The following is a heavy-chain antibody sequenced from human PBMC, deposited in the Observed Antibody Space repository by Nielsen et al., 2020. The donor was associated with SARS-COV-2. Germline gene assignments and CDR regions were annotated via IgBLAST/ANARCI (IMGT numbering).Heavy chain of an antibody. J-gene: IGHJ6*02. CDR2: ISSSNSYT. CDR3: ARGGNTGYGSGGMDV. Sequence: GESLKISCAASGFTFSDYYMSWIRQAPGKGLEWVSYISSSNSYTNYADSVKGRFTISRDNAKNSLYLQMNSLRAEDTAVYYCARGGNTGYGSGGMDVWGQGTTVTVSS. CDR1: GFTFSDYY. D-gene: IGHD3-10*01. V-gene: IGHV3-11*05.